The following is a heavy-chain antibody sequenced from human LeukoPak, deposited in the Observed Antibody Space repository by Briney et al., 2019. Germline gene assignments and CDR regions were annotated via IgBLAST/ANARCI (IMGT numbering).Heavy chain of an antibody. CDR1: GFTLSRHG. V-gene: IGHV3-33*01. CDR3: ARDLWGGTSGNYYHYFDY. Sequence: PGGSLRLSCAASGFTLSRHGMHWVRQAPGKGLEWVVIVYPDGGTKYYADSVNGRFTISRDNSKNTLYLQMNSLRPDDTAVYYRARDLWGGTSGNYYHYFDYWGQGTLVTVSS. CDR2: VYPDGGTK. D-gene: IGHD1-26*01. J-gene: IGHJ4*02.